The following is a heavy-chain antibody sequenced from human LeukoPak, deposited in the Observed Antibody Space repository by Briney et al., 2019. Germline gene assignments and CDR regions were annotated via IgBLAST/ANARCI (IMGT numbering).Heavy chain of an antibody. D-gene: IGHD4-11*01. CDR3: ARGKVTTLFFDYNYYDGMDV. Sequence: AGSLRLSCAASGFTFNTYEMNWVRQAPGKGLEWVSYISSSGSTIYYADSAKGRFTSSRDNAKNSLYLQMTSRRAEDTAVYHCARGKVTTLFFDYNYYDGMDVWGQGTTVTVSS. CDR1: GFTFNTYE. V-gene: IGHV3-48*03. J-gene: IGHJ6*01. CDR2: ISSSGSTI.